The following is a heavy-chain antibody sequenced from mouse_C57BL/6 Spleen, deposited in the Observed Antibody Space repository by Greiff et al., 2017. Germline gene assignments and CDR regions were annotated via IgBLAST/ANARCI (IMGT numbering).Heavy chain of an antibody. V-gene: IGHV5-17*01. J-gene: IGHJ2*01. CDR2: ISRGSSTI. Sequence: EVKLVESGGGLVKPGGSLKLSCAASGFTFSDYGMHWVRQAPEKGLEWVAYISRGSSTIYYADTVKGRFTISRANAKNTLFLQMTSLRSEDTAMYYCARHGYYDYWGQGTTLTVSS. D-gene: IGHD2-3*01. CDR1: GFTFSDYG. CDR3: ARHGYYDY.